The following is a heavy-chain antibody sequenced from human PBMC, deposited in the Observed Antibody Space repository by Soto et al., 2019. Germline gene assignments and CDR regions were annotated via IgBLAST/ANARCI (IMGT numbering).Heavy chain of an antibody. CDR2: INHSGST. D-gene: IGHD2-2*01. V-gene: IGHV4-34*01. CDR1: GGSFSGYY. J-gene: IGHJ4*02. Sequence: PSETLSLTCAVYGGSFSGYYWIWIRQPPGKGLEWIGEINHSGSTNYNPSLKSRVTISVDTSKNQFSLKLSSVTAADTAVYYCATASVSYCSSTSCYQSYYFDYWGQGTLVTVSS. CDR3: ATASVSYCSSTSCYQSYYFDY.